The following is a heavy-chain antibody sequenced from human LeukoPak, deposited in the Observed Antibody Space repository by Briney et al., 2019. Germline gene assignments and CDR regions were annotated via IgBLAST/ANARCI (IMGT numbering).Heavy chain of an antibody. J-gene: IGHJ4*02. D-gene: IGHD3-16*01. Sequence: EASVKVSCKASGYTFTSYAMHWVRQAPGQGLEWMGRIIPILGIANYAQKFQGRVTITADKSTSTAYMELSSLRSEDTAVYYCATILRLGEFVYWGQGTLVTVSS. CDR2: IIPILGIA. V-gene: IGHV1-69*04. CDR3: ATILRLGEFVY. CDR1: GYTFTSYA.